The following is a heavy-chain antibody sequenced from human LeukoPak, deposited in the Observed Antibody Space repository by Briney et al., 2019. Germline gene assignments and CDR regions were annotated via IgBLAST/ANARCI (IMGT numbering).Heavy chain of an antibody. Sequence: GGSLRLSCAASGFTFSSYWMSWVRQAPGKGLEWVANIKQDGSAKYYVDSVKGRFTISRDNAKNSLYLQMNSLRAEDTAVYYCARVEASGYDYGAFDYWGQGTLVTVSS. V-gene: IGHV3-7*01. CDR3: ARVEASGYDYGAFDY. D-gene: IGHD5-12*01. J-gene: IGHJ4*02. CDR1: GFTFSSYW. CDR2: IKQDGSAK.